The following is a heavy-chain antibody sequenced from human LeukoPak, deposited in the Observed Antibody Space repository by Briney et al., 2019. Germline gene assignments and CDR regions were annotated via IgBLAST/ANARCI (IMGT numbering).Heavy chain of an antibody. D-gene: IGHD6-6*01. CDR2: ISAYNGNT. Sequence: ASVKVSCKASGYTFTSNGISWVRQAPGQGLEWMGWISAYNGNTNYAQKLQGRVTMTTDTSTSTAYMELRSLRSDDTAVYYCVRERSSWSGGYFDYWGQGTLVTVSS. CDR1: GYTFTSNG. J-gene: IGHJ4*02. V-gene: IGHV1-18*04. CDR3: VRERSSWSGGYFDY.